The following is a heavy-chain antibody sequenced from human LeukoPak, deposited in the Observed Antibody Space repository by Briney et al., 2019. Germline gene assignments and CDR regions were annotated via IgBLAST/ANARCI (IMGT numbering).Heavy chain of an antibody. Sequence: ASVKVSCKASGYTFSNYDIDWVRQAPGQGLEWMGWMNPNSGNTGYAQKFQGRVSMTRDTSINTAYLDLRGLRSDDTAVYYCAAGDVAATLDYWGQGTLVTVSS. CDR2: MNPNSGNT. V-gene: IGHV1-8*01. J-gene: IGHJ4*02. CDR1: GYTFSNYD. D-gene: IGHD2-15*01. CDR3: AAGDVAATLDY.